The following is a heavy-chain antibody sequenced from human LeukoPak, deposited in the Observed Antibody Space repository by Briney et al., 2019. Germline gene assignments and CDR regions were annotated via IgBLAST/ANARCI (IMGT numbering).Heavy chain of an antibody. D-gene: IGHD2-21*01. J-gene: IGHJ4*02. Sequence: GGSLRLSCAASGFTFSTYWMHWVRQAPGKGLVWVLRINNDGSTTTYADSVKGRFTISRDNAKNTLYLQMNSLRAEDTAVYYCATIATPQDYWGQGTLVTVSS. CDR2: INNDGSTT. V-gene: IGHV3-74*01. CDR3: ATIATPQDY. CDR1: GFTFSTYW.